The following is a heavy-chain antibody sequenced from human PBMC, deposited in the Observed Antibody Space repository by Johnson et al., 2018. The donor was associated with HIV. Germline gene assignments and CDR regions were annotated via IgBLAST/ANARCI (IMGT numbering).Heavy chain of an antibody. CDR2: INTGGST. CDR1: GFTFSSYA. J-gene: IGHJ3*01. V-gene: IGHV3-NL1*01. D-gene: IGHD3-16*02. Sequence: VQLVESGGGVVQPGRSLILSCAASGFTFSSYAMHWVRQAPGKGLEWVSLINTGGSTYYADSLKGRFTISRDNAKNSLYLQMDSLRPEDTALYYCVRGGLGYQNFHDRFDVWGQGTVVTVSS. CDR3: VRGGLGYQNFHDRFDV.